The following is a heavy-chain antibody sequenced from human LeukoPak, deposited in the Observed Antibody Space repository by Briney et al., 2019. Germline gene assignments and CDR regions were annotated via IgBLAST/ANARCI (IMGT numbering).Heavy chain of an antibody. CDR1: GGSFSGYY. D-gene: IGHD6-13*01. Sequence: PSETLSLTCAVYGGSFSGYYWSWIRQPPGKGLEWIGEINHSGSTNYNPSLKSRATISVDTSKNQFSLKLSSVTAADTAVYYCARGLRIAAAGGRNWFDPWGQGTLVTVSS. J-gene: IGHJ5*02. V-gene: IGHV4-34*01. CDR3: ARGLRIAAAGGRNWFDP. CDR2: INHSGST.